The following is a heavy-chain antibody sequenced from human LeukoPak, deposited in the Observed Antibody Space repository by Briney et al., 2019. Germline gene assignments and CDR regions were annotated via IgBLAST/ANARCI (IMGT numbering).Heavy chain of an antibody. CDR3: ARGSMVRGVIIGYFDY. V-gene: IGHV4-38-2*02. CDR2: IYHSGST. D-gene: IGHD3-10*01. Sequence: SSETLSLTCTVSGYSISSGYYWGWIRQPPGKGLEWIGNIYHSGSTYYNPSLKSRVTISVDTSKNQFSLKLSSVTAADTAVYYCARGSMVRGVIIGYFDYWGQGTLVTVSS. CDR1: GYSISSGYY. J-gene: IGHJ4*02.